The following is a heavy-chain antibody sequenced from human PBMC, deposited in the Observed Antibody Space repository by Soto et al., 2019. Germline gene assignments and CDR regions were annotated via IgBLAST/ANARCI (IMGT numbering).Heavy chain of an antibody. CDR3: ARGQYYYDSSGYPGY. D-gene: IGHD3-22*01. CDR1: GFTFSDYY. J-gene: IGHJ4*02. V-gene: IGHV3-11*01. CDR2: ISSSGSTI. Sequence: GGSLRLSCAASGFTFSDYYMSWIRQAPGKGLEWVSYISSSGSTIYYADSVKGRFTISRDNAKNSLYLEMNSLRAEDTAVYYCARGQYYYDSSGYPGYWGQGTLVTVSS.